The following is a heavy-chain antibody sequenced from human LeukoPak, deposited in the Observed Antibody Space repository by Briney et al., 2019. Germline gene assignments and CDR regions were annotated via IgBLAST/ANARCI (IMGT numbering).Heavy chain of an antibody. Sequence: GGSLRLSCAPSGFILSSHSMNWVRQAPGKGLEWVSFISSSSTYIYYADSVKGRFTISRDNAKNSLNLQMNSLRAEDTAVYYCARDAYSSSSFDYWGQGTLVTVSS. J-gene: IGHJ4*02. CDR2: ISSSSTYI. V-gene: IGHV3-21*01. CDR1: GFILSSHS. D-gene: IGHD6-6*01. CDR3: ARDAYSSSSFDY.